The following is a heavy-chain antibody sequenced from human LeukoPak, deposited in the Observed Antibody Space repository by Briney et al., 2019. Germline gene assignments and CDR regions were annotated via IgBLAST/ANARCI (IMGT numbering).Heavy chain of an antibody. J-gene: IGHJ4*02. Sequence: ASVKVSCKTSGYTFTSYGISWVRQAPGQGLEWMGRINPNSGGTNYAQKFQGRVTMTRDTSISTAYMELSRLRSDDTAVYYCARGVMTTVTTSDYWGQGTLVTVSS. V-gene: IGHV1-2*06. CDR3: ARGVMTTVTTSDY. D-gene: IGHD4-17*01. CDR1: GYTFTSYG. CDR2: INPNSGGT.